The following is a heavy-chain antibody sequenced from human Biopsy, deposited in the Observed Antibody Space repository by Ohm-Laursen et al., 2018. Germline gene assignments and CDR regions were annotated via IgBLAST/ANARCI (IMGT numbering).Heavy chain of an antibody. CDR3: ARDGEAKYCKHGVCPSDF. CDR2: ITARGTHI. J-gene: IGHJ4*02. V-gene: IGHV3-21*01. Sequence: SLRLSCAASGFTFSGFSMNWVRQAPGKGLERVSSITARGTHIYYTDSVKGRFTVSRDNGKNSVYLQMNSLRVEDTAVYYCARDGEAKYCKHGVCPSDFWGQGTLVTVSS. CDR1: GFTFSGFS. D-gene: IGHD2-8*01.